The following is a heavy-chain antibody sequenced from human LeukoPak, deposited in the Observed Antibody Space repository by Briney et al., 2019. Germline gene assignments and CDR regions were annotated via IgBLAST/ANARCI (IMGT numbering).Heavy chain of an antibody. J-gene: IGHJ4*02. CDR2: ISGIGCST. Sequence: GASLRLSCAASGFTFSSYAMSWVRQAPGKGLEWVSAISGIGCSTYYADSVKGRFTISRDNSKNTLYLQMNSLRAEDTAVYYCAKGSTGHRGGGYFDYWGQGTLVTVSS. V-gene: IGHV3-23*01. CDR3: AKGSTGHRGGGYFDY. CDR1: GFTFSSYA. D-gene: IGHD2-15*01.